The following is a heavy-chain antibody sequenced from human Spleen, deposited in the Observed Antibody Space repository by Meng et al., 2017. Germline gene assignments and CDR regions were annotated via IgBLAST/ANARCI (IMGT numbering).Heavy chain of an antibody. J-gene: IGHJ4*02. Sequence: QVHPQQWGAGPLKPSVTLSLTCAVYGGSFSGYYWSWIRQPPGKGLEWIGEINHSGSTNYNPSLKSRVTISVDTSKNQFSLKLSSVTAADTAVYYCARFSGSGWYVWGQGTLVTVSS. D-gene: IGHD6-19*01. CDR3: ARFSGSGWYV. V-gene: IGHV4-34*01. CDR1: GGSFSGYY. CDR2: INHSGST.